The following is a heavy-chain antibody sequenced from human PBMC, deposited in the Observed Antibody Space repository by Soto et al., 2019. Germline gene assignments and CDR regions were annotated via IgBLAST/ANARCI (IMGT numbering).Heavy chain of an antibody. CDR1: GFTFTKYA. Sequence: EVQLLESGGDLVQPGGSLRLSCAASGFTFTKYAMTWVRQAPGKGLEWVSSISKSGGDTYYADSVKGRFTISRENSKNTLYLQMNGQRAEDTALYFCAKDTYSSSWYFWGQGTLVTVSS. D-gene: IGHD2-2*01. CDR3: AKDTYSSSWYF. V-gene: IGHV3-23*01. CDR2: ISKSGGDT. J-gene: IGHJ4*02.